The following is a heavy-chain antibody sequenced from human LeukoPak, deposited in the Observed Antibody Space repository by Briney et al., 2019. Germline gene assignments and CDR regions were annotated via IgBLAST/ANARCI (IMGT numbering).Heavy chain of an antibody. J-gene: IGHJ4*02. V-gene: IGHV4-59*08. Sequence: SETLSLTCTVSGGSISSYFWSWIRQPPGKGLERIAYYHYSESNNYNPSLKSRVTISVDASKNQFSLRLSSVTAADTAVYYCARRARWAQDFDYWGQGTLVTVSS. CDR2: YHYSESN. D-gene: IGHD5-24*01. CDR3: ARRARWAQDFDY. CDR1: GGSISSYF.